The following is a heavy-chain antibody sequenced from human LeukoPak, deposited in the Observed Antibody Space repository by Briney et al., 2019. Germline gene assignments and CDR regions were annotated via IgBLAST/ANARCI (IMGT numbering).Heavy chain of an antibody. J-gene: IGHJ4*02. D-gene: IGHD2-15*01. V-gene: IGHV4-38-2*02. Sequence: PSETLSLTCTVSGYSISSGYYWGWIRQPPGKGLEWIGSIYHSGSTNYNPSLKSRVTISVDTSKNQFSLKLSSVTAADTAVYYCARDSTGGVAQAGGIDYWGQGTLVTVSS. CDR2: IYHSGST. CDR1: GYSISSGYY. CDR3: ARDSTGGVAQAGGIDY.